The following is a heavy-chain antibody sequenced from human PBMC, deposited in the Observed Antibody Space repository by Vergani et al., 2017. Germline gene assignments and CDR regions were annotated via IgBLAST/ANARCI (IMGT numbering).Heavy chain of an antibody. D-gene: IGHD2-15*01. V-gene: IGHV4-59*01. CDR3: ARGATRYYYDDMDV. Sequence: QVQLQESGPGLVKPSETLSLTCTVSGGSISSYYWSWIRQPPGKGLEWIGYIYYSGSTNYNPSLKSRVTISVDTSKNQFSLKLSSVTAADTAVYYCARGATRYYYDDMDVWGKXP. J-gene: IGHJ6*03. CDR1: GGSISSYY. CDR2: IYYSGST.